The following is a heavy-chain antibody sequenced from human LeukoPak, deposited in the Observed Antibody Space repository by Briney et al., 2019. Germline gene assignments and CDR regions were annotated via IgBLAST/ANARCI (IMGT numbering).Heavy chain of an antibody. CDR2: IYYSGST. J-gene: IGHJ4*02. Sequence: PSETLSLTCTVSGGSISSYYWSWIRQPPGKGLEWIGYIYYSGSTNYNPSFKSRVTISVDTSKNQFSLKLSSVTAADTAVYYCARLELAAAGTLDYWGQGTLVTVSS. D-gene: IGHD6-13*01. CDR1: GGSISSYY. V-gene: IGHV4-59*01. CDR3: ARLELAAAGTLDY.